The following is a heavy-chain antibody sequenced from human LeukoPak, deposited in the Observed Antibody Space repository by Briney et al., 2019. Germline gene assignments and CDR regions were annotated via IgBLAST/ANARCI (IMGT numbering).Heavy chain of an antibody. Sequence: HPGGSLRLSCAASGFTFSSYGMHWVRQAPGKGLEWVAFIRYDGSNKYYADSVKGRFTISRDNSKNTLYLQMNSLRAEDTAVYYCAKDFGSSPQPGYFDYWGQGTLVTVSS. D-gene: IGHD6-6*01. V-gene: IGHV3-30*02. CDR2: IRYDGSNK. CDR1: GFTFSSYG. CDR3: AKDFGSSPQPGYFDY. J-gene: IGHJ4*02.